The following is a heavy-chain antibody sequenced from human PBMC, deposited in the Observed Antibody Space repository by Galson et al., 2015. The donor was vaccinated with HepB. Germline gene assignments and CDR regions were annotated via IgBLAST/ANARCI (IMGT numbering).Heavy chain of an antibody. J-gene: IGHJ6*02. D-gene: IGHD3-10*01. CDR2: ISYDGSNK. CDR3: ARGSTRVTMVRGVILFDGMDV. V-gene: IGHV3-30*04. Sequence: SLRLSCAASGFTFSSYAMHWVRQAQGKGLEWVAVISYDGSNKYYADSVKGRFTISRENSQNTLYLQMNSLRAEDTAVYYCARGSTRVTMVRGVILFDGMDVWGQGTTVTVSS. CDR1: GFTFSSYA.